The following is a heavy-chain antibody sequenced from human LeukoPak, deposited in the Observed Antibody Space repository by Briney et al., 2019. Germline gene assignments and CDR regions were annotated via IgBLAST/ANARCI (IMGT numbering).Heavy chain of an antibody. CDR3: ASSQLSRDGYNPIDY. CDR1: GFSFSSYG. Sequence: GGSLRLSCAVSGFSFSSYGMHWVRQAPGKGLEWVAVIWFDGSNKYYADSVKGRFAISRDNAQNTLYLQMSSLRAEDTAVYYCASSQLSRDGYNPIDYWGQGTLVTVSS. V-gene: IGHV3-33*01. CDR2: IWFDGSNK. J-gene: IGHJ4*02. D-gene: IGHD5-24*01.